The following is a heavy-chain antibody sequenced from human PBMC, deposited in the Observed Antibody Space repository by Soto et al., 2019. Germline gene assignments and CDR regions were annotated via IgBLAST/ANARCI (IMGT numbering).Heavy chain of an antibody. CDR1: GFSLSSYW. J-gene: IGHJ3*02. V-gene: IGHV3-74*01. CDR3: ARASTVTGTRNALNM. Sequence: EVQLVESGGGLIQPGGSLRLSCAASGFSLSSYWMHWVRQGPGRGLVWVSRINSDGSSTSYADSVKGRFTISRDNAKNTLYLQMNSLRAEDSAVYYCARASTVTGTRNALNMWGQGTMVIVS. CDR2: INSDGSST. D-gene: IGHD6-19*01.